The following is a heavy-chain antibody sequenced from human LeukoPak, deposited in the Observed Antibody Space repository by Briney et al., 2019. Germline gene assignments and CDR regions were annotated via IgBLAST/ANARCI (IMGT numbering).Heavy chain of an antibody. V-gene: IGHV3-11*01. D-gene: IGHD3-9*01. Sequence: GGSLRLSCAASGFTFSDYNTNWVRQAPGKGLEWVSYITNGGSTIYHADSVKGRFTISRDNAKKTLYLQMNSLRAEDTAVYYCARSIGLTGGGVDVWGQGTTVTVSS. CDR1: GFTFSDYN. CDR3: ARSIGLTGGGVDV. J-gene: IGHJ6*02. CDR2: ITNGGSTI.